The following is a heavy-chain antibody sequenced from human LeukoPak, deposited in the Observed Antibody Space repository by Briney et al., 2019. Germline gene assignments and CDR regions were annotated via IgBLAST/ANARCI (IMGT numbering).Heavy chain of an antibody. V-gene: IGHV4-4*09. CDR2: IYTSGST. CDR1: GGSISSYY. Sequence: SETLSLTCTVSGGSISSYYWSWLRQPPGKGLEWIGYIYTSGSTNYNPSLKSRVTISVDTSKNQFSLKLSSVTAADTAVYYCARHRTIFGVVTPNYYMDVWGKGTTVTVSS. CDR3: ARHRTIFGVVTPNYYMDV. J-gene: IGHJ6*03. D-gene: IGHD3-3*01.